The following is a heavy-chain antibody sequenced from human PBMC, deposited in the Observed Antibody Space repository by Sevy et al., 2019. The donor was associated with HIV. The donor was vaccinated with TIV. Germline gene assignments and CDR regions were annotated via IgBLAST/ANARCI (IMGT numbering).Heavy chain of an antibody. CDR3: ATTKDYYENSGDPFDY. CDR2: FDPEDDET. V-gene: IGHV1-24*01. J-gene: IGHJ4*02. D-gene: IGHD3-22*01. Sequence: ASVKVSCKVSGYTLTQLSMHWVRQVPGKGLEWMGSFDPEDDETIYAQKFQGRVTMTEDQSTDTAYMELSSLRSEDTAVYYCATTKDYYENSGDPFDYWGQGTLVTVSS. CDR1: GYTLTQLS.